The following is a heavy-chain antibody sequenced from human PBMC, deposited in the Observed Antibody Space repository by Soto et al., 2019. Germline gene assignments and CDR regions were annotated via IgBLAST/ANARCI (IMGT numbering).Heavy chain of an antibody. J-gene: IGHJ6*02. D-gene: IGHD3-22*01. CDR1: CGSIISYY. CDR3: ARQNWLDTTGYVVGHDYHGLDV. Sequence: SETLSLTCTFSCGSIISYYWSWIRQPPSKGLEWLGNVYYSGNTNYNPSFQSRVTISVDTSNKWFALKLSSVTAADTAVYYCARQNWLDTTGYVVGHDYHGLDVWGQGTTVTVSS. V-gene: IGHV4-59*01. CDR2: VYYSGNT.